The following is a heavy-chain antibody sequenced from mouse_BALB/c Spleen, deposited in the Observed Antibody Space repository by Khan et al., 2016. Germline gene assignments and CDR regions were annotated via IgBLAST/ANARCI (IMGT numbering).Heavy chain of an antibody. V-gene: IGHV14-3*02. CDR1: GFNIKDTY. J-gene: IGHJ2*01. CDR2: IDPANVNT. D-gene: IGHD2-3*01. Sequence: VQLKESGAELVKPGASVKLSCTASGFNIKDTYMHWVKQRPEQGLEWIGRIDPANVNTKYDPKFQGKATITADTSSNTAYLQLSSLTSEDTAVYYWTREGYYPYWGQGTTLTVSS. CDR3: TREGYYPY.